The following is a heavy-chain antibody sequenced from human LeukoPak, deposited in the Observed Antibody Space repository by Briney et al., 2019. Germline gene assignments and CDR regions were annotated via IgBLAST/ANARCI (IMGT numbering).Heavy chain of an antibody. Sequence: GRSLRLSCAASGFTFDDYAMHWVRQARGKGLEWVSGISWNSGSIGYADSVKGRFTISRDNAKNSLYLQMNSLRAEDTALYYCAKDLTPPPNSDAFDIWGQGTMVTVSS. CDR2: ISWNSGSI. CDR3: AKDLTPPPNSDAFDI. V-gene: IGHV3-9*01. D-gene: IGHD4-23*01. J-gene: IGHJ3*02. CDR1: GFTFDDYA.